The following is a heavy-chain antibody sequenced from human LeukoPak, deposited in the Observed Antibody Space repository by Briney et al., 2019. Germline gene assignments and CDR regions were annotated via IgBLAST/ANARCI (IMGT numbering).Heavy chain of an antibody. Sequence: GGSLRLSCAASGFTFSSYWMHWVRQAPGKGLVWVSRINSDGSSTSYADSVKGRFTISRDNAKNSLYLQMNSLRAEDTAVYYCARWRYYDSSGHYYYFDYWGQGTLVTVSS. D-gene: IGHD3-22*01. CDR1: GFTFSSYW. V-gene: IGHV3-74*01. CDR3: ARWRYYDSSGHYYYFDY. J-gene: IGHJ4*02. CDR2: INSDGSST.